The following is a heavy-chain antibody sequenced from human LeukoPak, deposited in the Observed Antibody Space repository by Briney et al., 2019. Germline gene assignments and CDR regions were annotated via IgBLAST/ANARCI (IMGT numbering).Heavy chain of an antibody. CDR2: IYYSGST. Sequence: SETLSLVCTVSGGSMSSTSYYWGWIRQPPGKGLEWIGYIYYSGSTNYNPSLKSRVTMSVDTSKNQFSLKLSSVTAADTAVYYCARTNYDSSGYYYFLDYWGQGTLVTVSS. D-gene: IGHD3-22*01. J-gene: IGHJ4*02. V-gene: IGHV4-61*05. CDR1: GGSMSSTSYY. CDR3: ARTNYDSSGYYYFLDY.